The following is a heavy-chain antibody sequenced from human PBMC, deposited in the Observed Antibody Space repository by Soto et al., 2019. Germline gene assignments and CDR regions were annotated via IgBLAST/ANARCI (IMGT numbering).Heavy chain of an antibody. CDR1: GFTFSDYY. CDR2: ISSSGSSI. V-gene: IGHV3-11*01. Sequence: SLRLSCAASGFTFSDYYMSWIRQAPGKGLEWVSYISSSGSSIYYADSVKGRFTISRDNAKNSLYLQMNSLRAEDTAVYYCARDLGYYDSSGYFDYWGQGTLVTVSS. J-gene: IGHJ4*02. CDR3: ARDLGYYDSSGYFDY. D-gene: IGHD3-22*01.